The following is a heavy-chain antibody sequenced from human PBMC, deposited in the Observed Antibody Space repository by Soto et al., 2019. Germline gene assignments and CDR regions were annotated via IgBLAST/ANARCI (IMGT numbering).Heavy chain of an antibody. J-gene: IGHJ6*02. Sequence: SETLSLTCTVSGGSISSGDYYWSWIRQPPGKGLEWIGYIYYSGSTYYNPSLRSRLTISVDTSKNQFSLKLSSVTAADTAVYCCARLGPTTVPTSYFTGNYNGMDVWGQGTTVTVYS. CDR3: ARLGPTTVPTSYFTGNYNGMDV. CDR2: IYYSGST. D-gene: IGHD4-17*01. V-gene: IGHV4-30-4*01. CDR1: GGSISSGDYY.